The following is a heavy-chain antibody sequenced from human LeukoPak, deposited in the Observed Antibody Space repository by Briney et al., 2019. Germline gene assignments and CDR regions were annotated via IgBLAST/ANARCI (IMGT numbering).Heavy chain of an antibody. CDR3: ARGPIVVPAAMPTGGYFDY. CDR1: GGSISGYY. Sequence: SETLSLTCAVYGGSISGYYWSWIRQPPGKGLEWVGEIHYTGGTSYNPSLKSRATISIDTSKNQFSLKLSSVTAADTAVYYCARGPIVVPAAMPTGGYFDYWGQGTLVTVSS. D-gene: IGHD2-2*01. CDR2: IHYTGGT. J-gene: IGHJ4*02. V-gene: IGHV4-34*01.